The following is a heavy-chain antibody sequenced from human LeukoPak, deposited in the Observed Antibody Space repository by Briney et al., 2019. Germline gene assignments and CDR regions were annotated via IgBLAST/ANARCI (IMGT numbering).Heavy chain of an antibody. J-gene: IGHJ5*02. D-gene: IGHD1-26*01. CDR1: GGSISTYY. Sequence: PSETLSLTCTVSGGSISTYYWSWIRQPPGKGLEWIGYIYYTGSTSYNPSLKSRVTISLDASKNQFSLELNSVTPADTAVYYCARGGNYWPQWWFDPWGRGTLVNVSS. CDR2: IYYTGST. V-gene: IGHV4-59*01. CDR3: ARGGNYWPQWWFDP.